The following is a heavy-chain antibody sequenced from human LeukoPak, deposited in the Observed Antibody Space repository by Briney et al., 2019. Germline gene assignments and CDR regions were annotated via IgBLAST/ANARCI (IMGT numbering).Heavy chain of an antibody. V-gene: IGHV3-13*01. CDR2: IGTAGDT. D-gene: IGHD6-19*01. CDR1: GFTFSSYD. CDR3: ARAGSSGWSYYGMDV. Sequence: GGSLRLSCAASGFTFSSYDMHWVRQATGKGLEWASAIGTAGDTYYPGSVKGRFTISRENAKNSLYLQMNSLRAGDTAVYYCARAGSSGWSYYGMDVWGQGTTVTVSS. J-gene: IGHJ6*02.